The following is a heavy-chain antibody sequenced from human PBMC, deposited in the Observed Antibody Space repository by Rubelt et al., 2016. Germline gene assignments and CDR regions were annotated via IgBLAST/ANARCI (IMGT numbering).Heavy chain of an antibody. D-gene: IGHD6-13*01. CDR2: INAGNGNT. Sequence: LEWKGWINAGNGNTKYSQKFQGRVTITRDTSASTAYMELSSLRSEDTAVYYCARARGSSWYFQHWGQGTLVTVSS. V-gene: IGHV1-3*01. J-gene: IGHJ1*01. CDR3: ARARGSSWYFQH.